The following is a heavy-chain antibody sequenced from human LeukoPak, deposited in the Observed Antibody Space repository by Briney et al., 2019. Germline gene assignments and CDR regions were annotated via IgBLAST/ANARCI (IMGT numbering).Heavy chain of an antibody. CDR2: GFYSGSA. CDR3: ARLRGAMTPVTSDFDY. D-gene: IGHD4-17*01. CDR1: GGSISGSSYY. Sequence: SETLSLTCNVSGGSISGSSYYWAWIRQPPGKGLEWIGSGFYSGSAYYNPSLKSRVTISVDTSKNQFSLNLSSVTAADTAVYYCARLRGAMTPVTSDFDYWGQGTLVTVSS. J-gene: IGHJ4*02. V-gene: IGHV4-39*01.